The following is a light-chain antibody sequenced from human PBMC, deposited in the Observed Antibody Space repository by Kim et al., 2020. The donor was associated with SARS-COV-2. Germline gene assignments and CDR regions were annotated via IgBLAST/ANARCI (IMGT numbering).Light chain of an antibody. J-gene: IGKJ1*01. V-gene: IGKV3-20*01. Sequence: VLTQSPGTLSLSPGDRATLSCRASQSATNYLAWYQLKPGQAPRLLIYGASTRATGIPDRFTGSGSGTDFTLTISRLEPEDFAVYYCQHYGSTPRPFGQGTKVDIK. CDR1: QSATNY. CDR3: QHYGSTPRP. CDR2: GAS.